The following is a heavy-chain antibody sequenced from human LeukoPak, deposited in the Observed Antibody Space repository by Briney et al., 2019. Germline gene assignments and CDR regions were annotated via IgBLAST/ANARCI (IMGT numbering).Heavy chain of an antibody. CDR3: AKVNGYYFDY. Sequence: GVCLRLSCAASGFTFSNCWMHWVRQAPGKGLEWVSAISGSGGSTYYADSVKGRFTISRDNSKNTLYLQMNSLRAEDTAVYYCAKVNGYYFDYWGQGTLVTVSS. J-gene: IGHJ4*02. D-gene: IGHD2-8*01. CDR2: ISGSGGST. CDR1: GFTFSNCW. V-gene: IGHV3-23*01.